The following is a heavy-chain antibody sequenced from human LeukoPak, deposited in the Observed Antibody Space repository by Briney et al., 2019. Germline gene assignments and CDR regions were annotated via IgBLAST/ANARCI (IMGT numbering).Heavy chain of an antibody. CDR1: GGTFSSYA. CDR3: ARDYYGSVEYPLFDY. CDR2: IIPIFGTA. Sequence: ASVKVSCKASGGTFSSYAISWVRQAPGQGLEWMGGIIPIFGTANYAQKFQGRVTITADESTSTAYMELSSLRSEDTAVYYCARDYYGSVEYPLFDYWGQGTLVTVSS. D-gene: IGHD3-10*01. J-gene: IGHJ4*02. V-gene: IGHV1-69*13.